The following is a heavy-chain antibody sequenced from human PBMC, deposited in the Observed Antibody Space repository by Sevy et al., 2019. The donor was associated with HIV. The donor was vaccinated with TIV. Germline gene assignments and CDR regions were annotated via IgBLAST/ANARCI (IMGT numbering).Heavy chain of an antibody. V-gene: IGHV3-30*18. D-gene: IGHD1-26*01. CDR1: GFSFSYYG. CDR2: ISHDGINE. J-gene: IGHJ6*02. CDR3: TNAYSGSYSHSYLYALDV. Sequence: GGSLRLSCIGSGFSFSYYGIHWVRQSPGKGLDWVALISHDGINEYYANSVKGRFTISRDNSKNTVYLEMNSLRNEDTAIYFCTNAYSGSYSHSYLYALDVWGQGTTVTVSS.